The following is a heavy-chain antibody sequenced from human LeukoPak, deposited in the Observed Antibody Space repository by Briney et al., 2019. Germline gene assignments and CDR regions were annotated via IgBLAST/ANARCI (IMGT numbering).Heavy chain of an antibody. Sequence: PSETLSLTCTVSGGSISSSSYYWGWIRQPPGKGLEWIGSIYYSGSTYYNPSLKSRVTISVDTSKNQFSLKLSSVTAADTAVYYCARCGGNLQEAGSEFDYWGQGTLVTVSS. J-gene: IGHJ4*02. D-gene: IGHD4-23*01. CDR1: GGSISSSSYY. CDR2: IYYSGST. CDR3: ARCGGNLQEAGSEFDY. V-gene: IGHV4-39*01.